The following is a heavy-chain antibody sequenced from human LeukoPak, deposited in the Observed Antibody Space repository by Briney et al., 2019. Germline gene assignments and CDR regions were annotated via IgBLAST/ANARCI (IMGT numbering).Heavy chain of an antibody. D-gene: IGHD3-9*01. CDR3: AKVLTGRYYFDY. V-gene: IGHV3-30*18. CDR1: GFTFSSYG. J-gene: IGHJ4*02. CDR2: ISYDGSNK. Sequence: GRSLRLSCAASGFTFSSYGMHWVRQAPGKGLEWVAVISYDGSNKYYADSVKGRFTISRDNSKNTLYLQMNSLRAEDTAVYYCAKVLTGRYYFDYWGQGTLVTVSS.